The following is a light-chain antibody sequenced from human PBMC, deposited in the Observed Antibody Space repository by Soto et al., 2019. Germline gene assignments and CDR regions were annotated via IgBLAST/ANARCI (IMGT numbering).Light chain of an antibody. Sequence: EIVLTQSPGTLSLSPGERATLSCRASQSVSSSYLAWYQQKPGQAPRLLIYESSNRATGIAARFSGSGSGTDFTLTISRLEPEDFAVYYCQQYGSSSITFGQGTRLEIK. J-gene: IGKJ5*01. CDR2: ESS. CDR3: QQYGSSSIT. CDR1: QSVSSSY. V-gene: IGKV3-20*01.